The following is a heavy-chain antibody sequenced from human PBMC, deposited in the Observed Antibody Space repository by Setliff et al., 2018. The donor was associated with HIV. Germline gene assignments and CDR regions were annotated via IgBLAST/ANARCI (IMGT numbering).Heavy chain of an antibody. CDR1: RFDFNNYW. CDR2: IGQDGTTR. V-gene: IGHV3-30*02. CDR3: VKAGDPTGFFYFYLDV. D-gene: IGHD2-21*02. Sequence: GGSLRLSCAASRFDFNNYWMCWVRQAPGKGLEWVANIGQDGTTRYHADSVKGRFTISRDNSKNTLYLQMSRLRNEDTAVYYCVKAGDPTGFFYFYLDVWGKGTSVTVSS. J-gene: IGHJ6*03.